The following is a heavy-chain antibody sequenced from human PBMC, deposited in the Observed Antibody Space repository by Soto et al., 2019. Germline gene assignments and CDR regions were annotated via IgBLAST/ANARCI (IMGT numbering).Heavy chain of an antibody. CDR2: IYYSGSP. Sequence: SETLSLTCTVSGGSISSYYWSWIRQPPGKGLEWIGYIYYSGSPNYNPSLKSRVTISVDTSKNQFSLKLSSVTAADTAVYYCAAGGGLPRYYWGQGTLVTVSS. CDR3: AAGGGLPRYY. V-gene: IGHV4-59*12. D-gene: IGHD5-12*01. CDR1: GGSISSYY. J-gene: IGHJ4*02.